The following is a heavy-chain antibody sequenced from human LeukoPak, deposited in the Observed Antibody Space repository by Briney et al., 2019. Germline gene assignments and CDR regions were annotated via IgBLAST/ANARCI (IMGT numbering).Heavy chain of an antibody. CDR2: IPHDGDNK. Sequence: GGSLRLSCAASGFTFSTYGMNWVRQAPGKGLEWAASIPHDGDNKYYADSVKGRFTVSRDNSRNTLYLQMNSLRAEDTAVYYCATPRCGLTIGYWGQGTLVTVSS. D-gene: IGHD2-21*01. J-gene: IGHJ4*02. V-gene: IGHV3-30*02. CDR1: GFTFSTYG. CDR3: ATPRCGLTIGY.